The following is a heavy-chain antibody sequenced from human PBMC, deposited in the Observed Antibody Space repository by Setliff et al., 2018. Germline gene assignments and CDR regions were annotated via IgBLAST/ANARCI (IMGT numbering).Heavy chain of an antibody. V-gene: IGHV3-30*03. D-gene: IGHD2-15*01. CDR1: GFTFSTYR. CDR2: ILDDGVKK. Sequence: PGGSLRLSCAASGFTFSTYRMHWVRQAPGKGLEWVAVILDDGVKKYHADSVKGRFTISRDNSKNTLYLQMNSLRPEDTAVYYCARTCSGSGCYAGLESWGQETPVTVSS. J-gene: IGHJ4*02. CDR3: ARTCSGSGCYAGLES.